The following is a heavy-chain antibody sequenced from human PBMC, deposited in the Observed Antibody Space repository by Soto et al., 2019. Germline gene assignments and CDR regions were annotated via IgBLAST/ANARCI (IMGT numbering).Heavy chain of an antibody. CDR1: GGSISSYY. CDR3: ARLGPYGSGLDWFDP. CDR2: IYYSGST. Sequence: SETLSLTCTVSGGSISSYYWSWIRQPPGKGLEWIGYIYYSGSTNYNPSFKSRVTISVDTSKNQFSLKLSSVTAADTAVYYCARLGPYGSGLDWFDPWGQGTLVTVSS. D-gene: IGHD3-10*01. V-gene: IGHV4-59*01. J-gene: IGHJ5*02.